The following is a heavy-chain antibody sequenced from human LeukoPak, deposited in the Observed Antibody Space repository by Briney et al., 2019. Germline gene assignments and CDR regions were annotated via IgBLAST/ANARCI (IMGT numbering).Heavy chain of an antibody. V-gene: IGHV4-4*07. J-gene: IGHJ4*02. D-gene: IGHD2-15*01. CDR2: IYSFGMT. CDR3: ARDRAGDDSVVRLDY. CDR1: GDSIQNYY. Sequence: SETLSLTCTVTGDSIQNYYWSWIRQPAGRGLEWIGRIYSFGMTDYNPSLTSRVTMSVDTSKSQFSLTLRSVTSADTAMYYRARDRAGDDSVVRLDYWGQGILVTVSS.